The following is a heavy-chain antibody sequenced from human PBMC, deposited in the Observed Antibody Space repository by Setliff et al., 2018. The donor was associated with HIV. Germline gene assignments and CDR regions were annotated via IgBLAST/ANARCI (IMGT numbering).Heavy chain of an antibody. CDR1: GDSITTGVYY. Sequence: SETLSLTCTVSGDSITTGVYYWSWIRQPAGQGREWIGHSYASDNSGSTSYNPSLNSRVTISLDTSKNQFSLNLTSVTAADTAVYYCARVDCSGGSCYSPDYWGQGTLVTVSS. D-gene: IGHD2-15*01. CDR3: ARVDCSGGSCYSPDY. J-gene: IGHJ4*02. CDR2: SYASDNSGST. V-gene: IGHV4-61*10.